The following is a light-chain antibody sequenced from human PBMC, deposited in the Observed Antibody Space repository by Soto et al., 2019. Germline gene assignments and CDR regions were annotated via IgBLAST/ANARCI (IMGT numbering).Light chain of an antibody. Sequence: EIVLTQSPATLSLSPGERATLSCRASQSVTYLAWYQQKPGQAPRLLIYDTSNRAPGIPTRFSASGSGTDFTLTISTLEPEDFVIYYCQHRHNWPWTFDQGTKVEIK. J-gene: IGKJ1*01. CDR3: QHRHNWPWT. CDR1: QSVTY. V-gene: IGKV3-11*01. CDR2: DTS.